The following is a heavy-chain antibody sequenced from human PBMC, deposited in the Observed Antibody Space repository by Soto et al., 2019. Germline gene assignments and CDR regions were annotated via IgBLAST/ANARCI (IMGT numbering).Heavy chain of an antibody. V-gene: IGHV1-69*01. CDR3: ARVRNYYDSSGYVDH. D-gene: IGHD3-22*01. J-gene: IGHJ4*02. CDR1: GGTFSSYA. Sequence: KVSCKASGGTFSSYAISWVRQAPGQVLEWMGGIIPIFGTANYAQKFQGRVTITADESTSTAYMELSSLRSEDTAVYYCARVRNYYDSSGYVDHWGQGTLVTVSS. CDR2: IIPIFGTA.